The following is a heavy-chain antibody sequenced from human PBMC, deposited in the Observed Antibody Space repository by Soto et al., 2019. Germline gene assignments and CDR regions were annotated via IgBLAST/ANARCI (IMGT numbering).Heavy chain of an antibody. CDR2: IIPIFGTA. CDR1: GGTFSSYA. CDR3: ARGRYYGSGSRTDYYYYYGMDV. D-gene: IGHD3-10*01. Sequence: QVQLVQSGAEVKKPGSSVKVSCKASGGTFSSYAISWVRQAPGQGLEWMGGIIPIFGTANYAQKFQGRVKITADESTSTAYMELSSLRSEDTAVYYCARGRYYGSGSRTDYYYYYGMDVWGQGTTVTVSS. J-gene: IGHJ6*02. V-gene: IGHV1-69*12.